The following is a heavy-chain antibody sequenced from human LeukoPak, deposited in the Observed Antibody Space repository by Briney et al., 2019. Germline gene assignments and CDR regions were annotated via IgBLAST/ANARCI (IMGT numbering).Heavy chain of an antibody. J-gene: IGHJ4*02. CDR2: IYYTGST. CDR3: ARHRAYSSSSPFDY. V-gene: IGHV4-59*08. CDR1: GGSISSLY. D-gene: IGHD6-6*01. Sequence: SETLSLTCSVSGGSISSLYWSWIRQPPGKGLEWIGYIYYTGSTNYNPSLKSRVTMFVDMSKNQSSLRLSSVTAADTAVYYCARHRAYSSSSPFDYWGQGTLVTVSS.